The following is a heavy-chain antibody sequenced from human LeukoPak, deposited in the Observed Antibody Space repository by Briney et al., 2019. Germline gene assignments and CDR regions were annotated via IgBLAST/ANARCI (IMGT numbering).Heavy chain of an antibody. J-gene: IGHJ4*02. CDR2: VTGSGSST. V-gene: IGHV3-23*01. CDR1: GFTFSSYA. CDR3: AKEGVDGSNLDY. Sequence: GGSLRLSCAASGFTFSSYAMTWVRQAPGKGLEWVSAVTGSGSSTYYADSVKGRFTISRDNSKITLYLQMNSLRAEDTAVYYCAKEGVDGSNLDYWGQGTLVTVSS. D-gene: IGHD5-24*01.